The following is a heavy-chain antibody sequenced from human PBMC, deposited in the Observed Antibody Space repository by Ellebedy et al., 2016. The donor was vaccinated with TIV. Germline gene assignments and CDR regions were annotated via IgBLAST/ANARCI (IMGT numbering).Heavy chain of an antibody. Sequence: GGSLRLSCAASGFTFTKHAMSWVRQAPEKGLEWVSGITSGGATNYADSVKGRFTISRDNSKNTLYLQMNSLRAEDTAVYYCANSGWEDYWGQGTLVTVSS. V-gene: IGHV3-23*01. CDR2: ITSGGAT. CDR1: GFTFTKHA. J-gene: IGHJ4*02. CDR3: ANSGWEDY. D-gene: IGHD6-19*01.